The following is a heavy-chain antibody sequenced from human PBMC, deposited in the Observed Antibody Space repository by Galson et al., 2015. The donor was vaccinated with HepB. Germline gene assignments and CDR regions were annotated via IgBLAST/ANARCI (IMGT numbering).Heavy chain of an antibody. V-gene: IGHV3-48*04. Sequence: SLRLSCAASGFTFSSYSMNWVRQAPGKGLEWVSYISSSSSTIYYADSVKGRFTISRDNAKNSLYLQMNSLRAEDTAVYYCARDLPQPGYYYGMDVWGQGTTVTVSS. CDR3: ARDLPQPGYYYGMDV. J-gene: IGHJ6*02. CDR2: ISSSSSTI. CDR1: GFTFSSYS.